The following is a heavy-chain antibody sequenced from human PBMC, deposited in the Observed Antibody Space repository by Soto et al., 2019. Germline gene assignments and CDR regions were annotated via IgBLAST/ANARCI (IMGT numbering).Heavy chain of an antibody. CDR3: ARDQYSSSYDYYYYYMDV. J-gene: IGHJ6*03. Sequence: PSETLSLTCTVSGCSISSYYWSWIRQPPGKGLEWIGYIYYSGSTNYNPSLKSRVTISVDTSKNQFSLKLSSVTAADTAVYYCARDQYSSSYDYYYYYMDVWGKGTTVTVSS. V-gene: IGHV4-59*01. CDR1: GCSISSYY. D-gene: IGHD6-13*01. CDR2: IYYSGST.